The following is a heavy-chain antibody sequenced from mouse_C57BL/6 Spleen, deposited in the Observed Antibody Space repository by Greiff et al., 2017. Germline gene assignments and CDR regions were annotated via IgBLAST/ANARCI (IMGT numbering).Heavy chain of an antibody. CDR3: AIESNYYAMDY. CDR1: GYTFTSYW. Sequence: QVQLQQPGAELVKPGASVKVSCKASGYTFTSYWMHWVKQRPGQGLEWIGRIHPSDGDTNSNQKFKGKATLTVDKSSSTAYMQLSSLTSEDSAVFYCAIESNYYAMDYWGQGTSVTVSS. D-gene: IGHD2-5*01. J-gene: IGHJ4*01. V-gene: IGHV1-74*01. CDR2: IHPSDGDT.